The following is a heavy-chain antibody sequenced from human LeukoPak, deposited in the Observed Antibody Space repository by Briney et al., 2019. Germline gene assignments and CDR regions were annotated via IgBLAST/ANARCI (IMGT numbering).Heavy chain of an antibody. CDR2: INHSGST. Sequence: SETLSLTCAVYGGPFSGYYWSWIRQPPGKGLEWIGEINHSGSTNYNPSLKSRVTISVDTSKNQFSLKLSSVTAADTAVYYCARRPLFDYWGQGTLVTVSS. CDR1: GGPFSGYY. J-gene: IGHJ4*02. V-gene: IGHV4-34*01. CDR3: ARRPLFDY.